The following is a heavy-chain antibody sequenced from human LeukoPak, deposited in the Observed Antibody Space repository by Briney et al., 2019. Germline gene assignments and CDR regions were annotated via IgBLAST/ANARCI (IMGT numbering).Heavy chain of an antibody. CDR3: ASQLNDYSLKRSGGYDY. CDR2: IYYSGST. V-gene: IGHV4-39*07. J-gene: IGHJ4*02. CDR1: GGSISTSSYY. D-gene: IGHD2/OR15-2a*01. Sequence: SETLSLTCTVSGGSISTSSYYWGWIRQPPGKGLEWLGSIYYSGSTYDNPSLSSRVTMSIDTSKNQFSLKLTSVTAADTAVYFCASQLNDYSLKRSGGYDYWGQGVLVTVSS.